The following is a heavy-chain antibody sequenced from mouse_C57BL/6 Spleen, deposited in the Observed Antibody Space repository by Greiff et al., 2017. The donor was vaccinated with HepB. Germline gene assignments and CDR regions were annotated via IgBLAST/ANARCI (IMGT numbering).Heavy chain of an antibody. CDR3: ARGAYYSNYGYFDY. CDR1: GYTFTSYW. D-gene: IGHD2-5*01. J-gene: IGHJ2*01. V-gene: IGHV1-50*01. CDR2: IDPSDSYT. Sequence: VQLQQPGAELVKPGASVKLSCKASGYTFTSYWMQWVKQRPGQGLEWIGEIDPSDSYTNYNQKFKGKATLTVDTASSTAYMQLSSLTSGDSAVYYCARGAYYSNYGYFDYWGQGTTLTVSS.